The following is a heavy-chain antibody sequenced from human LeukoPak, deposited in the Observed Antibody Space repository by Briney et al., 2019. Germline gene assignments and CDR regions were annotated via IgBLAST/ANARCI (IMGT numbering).Heavy chain of an antibody. CDR2: ISSSSSYI. Sequence: GGSLRLSCAASGFTFSSYSMNWVRQAPGKGLEWVSSISSSSSYIYYADSVKGRFTISRDNAKNSLYLQMNSLKTEDTVVYYCTTGRSSSSPPTGFDYWGQGTLVTVSS. V-gene: IGHV3-21*03. D-gene: IGHD6-13*01. CDR3: TTGRSSSSPPTGFDY. CDR1: GFTFSSYS. J-gene: IGHJ4*02.